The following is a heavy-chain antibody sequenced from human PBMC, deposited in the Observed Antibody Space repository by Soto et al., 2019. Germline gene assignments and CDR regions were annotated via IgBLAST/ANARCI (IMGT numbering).Heavy chain of an antibody. CDR1: GGSFSGYY. Sequence: QVQLQQWGAGLLKPSETLSLTCAVYGGSFSGYYWSWIRQPPGKGLEWIGEINHSGSTNYNPYLKSRVTISVDTSKNQFSLKLSSVTAADTAVYACARGRKGGAYSMKKTYYSVGMDFWGQGTTVTVSS. D-gene: IGHD4-4*01. CDR3: ARGRKGGAYSMKKTYYSVGMDF. J-gene: IGHJ6*02. V-gene: IGHV4-34*01. CDR2: INHSGST.